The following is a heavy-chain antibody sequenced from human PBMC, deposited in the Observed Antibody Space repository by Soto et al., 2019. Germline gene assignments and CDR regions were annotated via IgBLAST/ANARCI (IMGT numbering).Heavy chain of an antibody. CDR1: GFTLSNYG. CDR2: ISDDGSSK. V-gene: IGHV3-30*18. Sequence: PGGSLRLSCAASGFTLSNYGMHWVRQAPGKGLEWVAFISDDGSSKYYADSMKGRFTMSRDNSKRTLYLQMSSLRVEDTAVYYCTKRRNVLRFLEWSSGMEVWGQGTTVTVSS. J-gene: IGHJ6*02. CDR3: TKRRNVLRFLEWSSGMEV. D-gene: IGHD3-3*01.